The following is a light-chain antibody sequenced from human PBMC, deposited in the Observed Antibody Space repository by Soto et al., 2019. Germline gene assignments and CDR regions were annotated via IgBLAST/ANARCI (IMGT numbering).Light chain of an antibody. CDR2: DVN. Sequence: QHASVSGSPGQSITLSCTGTSSDIGGYDYVSWYQRHPGKAPKLIIYDVNNRPSGVSNRFSGSKSGNTASLTISGLQAEDEADYYCTSYASGSSHVVFGGGTKLTVL. CDR3: TSYASGSSHVV. V-gene: IGLV2-14*01. CDR1: SSDIGGYDY. J-gene: IGLJ2*01.